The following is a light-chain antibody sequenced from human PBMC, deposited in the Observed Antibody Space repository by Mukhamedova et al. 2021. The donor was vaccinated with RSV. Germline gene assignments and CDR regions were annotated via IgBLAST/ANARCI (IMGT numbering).Light chain of an antibody. CDR2: EGS. Sequence: GGSYNLVSWYQQHPGKAPKLMIYEGSKRPSGVSNRFSGSKSGNTASLTISGLQAEDEADYYCCSYAGSSTRWVFGGGTKLTVL. CDR1: GGSYNL. CDR3: CSYAGSSTRWV. J-gene: IGLJ3*02. V-gene: IGLV2-23*01.